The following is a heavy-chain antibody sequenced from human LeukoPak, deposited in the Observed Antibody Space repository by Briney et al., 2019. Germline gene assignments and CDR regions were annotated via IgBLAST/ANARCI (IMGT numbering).Heavy chain of an antibody. V-gene: IGHV4-59*01. CDR2: IYYSGST. Sequence: SETLSLTCIVSGGSISSYYWSWIRQPPGKGLEWIGYIYYSGSTNYNPSLKSRVTISVDTSRTQFSLKLSSVTAADTAVYYCARRSWELGIDYWGQGTLVTVSS. D-gene: IGHD1-26*01. J-gene: IGHJ4*02. CDR1: GGSISSYY. CDR3: ARRSWELGIDY.